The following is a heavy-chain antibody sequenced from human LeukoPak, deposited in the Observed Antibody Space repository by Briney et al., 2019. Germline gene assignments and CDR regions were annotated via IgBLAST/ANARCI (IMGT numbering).Heavy chain of an antibody. CDR3: ARDWVTMVRGVLRPGGYYYGMDV. D-gene: IGHD3-10*01. V-gene: IGHV1-69*04. J-gene: IGHJ6*02. CDR2: IIPILGIA. Sequence: ASVKVSCKASGGTFSSYAISWVRQAPGQGLEWMGRIIPILGIANYAQKFQGRVTITADKSTSTAYMELSSLRSEDTAVYYCARDWVTMVRGVLRPGGYYYGMDVWGQGTTVTVSS. CDR1: GGTFSSYA.